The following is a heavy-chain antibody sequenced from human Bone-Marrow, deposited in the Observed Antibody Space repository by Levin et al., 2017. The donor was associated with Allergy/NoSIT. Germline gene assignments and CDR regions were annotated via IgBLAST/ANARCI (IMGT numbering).Heavy chain of an antibody. V-gene: IGHV4-30-2*01. J-gene: IGHJ5*02. CDR2: IYHSGST. Sequence: SETLSLTCAVSGGSISSGGYSWSWIRQPPGKGLEWIGYIYHSGSTYYNPSLKSRVTISVDRSKNQFSLKLSSVTAADTAVYYCARGQQLGFSSNWFDPWGQGTLVTVSS. D-gene: IGHD5-18*01. CDR3: ARGQQLGFSSNWFDP. CDR1: GGSISSGGYS.